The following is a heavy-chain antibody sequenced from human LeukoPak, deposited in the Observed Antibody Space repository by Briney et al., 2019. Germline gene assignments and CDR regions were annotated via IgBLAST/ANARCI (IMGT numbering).Heavy chain of an antibody. V-gene: IGHV3-23*01. Sequence: GGSLRLSCAASGFTFSRYAMSWVRQAPGKGLEWVSAISGTGDRTYYPDSVKGRFTISRDNSKNTLFLQMNSLRAEDTAVYYCARGIDWLVDYWGQGTLVTVSS. CDR3: ARGIDWLVDY. CDR2: ISGTGDRT. D-gene: IGHD3-9*01. J-gene: IGHJ4*02. CDR1: GFTFSRYA.